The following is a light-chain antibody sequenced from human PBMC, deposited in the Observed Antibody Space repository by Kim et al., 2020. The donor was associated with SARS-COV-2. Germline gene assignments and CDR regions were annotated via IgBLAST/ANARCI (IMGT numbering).Light chain of an antibody. Sequence: GQSITISCHGNSSDVGGYNYVSWYQQHPGKAPNLMIYDVSNRPAGVSNRFSGSKSGNTAFLTISGLQAEDEADYYCSSYTSSSTLVFGGGTQLTVL. CDR3: SSYTSSSTLV. V-gene: IGLV2-14*03. CDR1: SSDVGGYNY. CDR2: DVS. J-gene: IGLJ3*02.